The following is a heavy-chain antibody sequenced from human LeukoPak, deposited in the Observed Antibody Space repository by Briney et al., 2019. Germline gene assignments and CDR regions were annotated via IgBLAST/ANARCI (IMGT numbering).Heavy chain of an antibody. V-gene: IGHV4-4*08. CDR1: GGSFSSYY. CDR3: ARSLPYYYYYMDV. Sequence: RPSETLSLTCTVSGGSFSSYYWSWIRQSPGKGLECLGYIYSSGNANCNPSLRSRVTISLSPSKNQFSLKLNSVTAADTAVYYCARSLPYYYYYMDVWGKGTPVIVSS. J-gene: IGHJ6*03. CDR2: IYSSGNA.